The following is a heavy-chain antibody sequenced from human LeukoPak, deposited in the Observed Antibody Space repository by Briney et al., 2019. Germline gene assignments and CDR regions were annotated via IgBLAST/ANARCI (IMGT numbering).Heavy chain of an antibody. CDR3: ARLPYYDFWSGYF. CDR2: IYTSGST. CDR1: GGSISSGSYY. V-gene: IGHV4-61*02. D-gene: IGHD3-3*01. Sequence: SETLSLTCTVAGGSISSGSYYWSWIRQPAGKGLEWIGRIYTSGSTNYNASLKSRVTISVDTSKNQFSLKLSSVAAADTAVYYCARLPYYDFWSGYFWGKGTTVTVTS. J-gene: IGHJ6*04.